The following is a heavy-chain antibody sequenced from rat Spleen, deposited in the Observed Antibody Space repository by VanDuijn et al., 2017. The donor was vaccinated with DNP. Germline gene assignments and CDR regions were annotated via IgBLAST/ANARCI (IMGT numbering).Heavy chain of an antibody. D-gene: IGHD5-1*01. CDR2: IDYDGVHA. CDR3: VRVNWVPDY. CDR1: GFTFSSYW. Sequence: EVQLVESGGDLVQPGRSLKVSCVASGFTFSSYWMYWIRQAPTKGLEWVTYIDYDGVHAYYRDSVKGRFTISRDNAKNTLYLQMNSLRSEDTATYYCVRVNWVPDYWGQGVMVTVSS. J-gene: IGHJ2*01. V-gene: IGHV5-58*01.